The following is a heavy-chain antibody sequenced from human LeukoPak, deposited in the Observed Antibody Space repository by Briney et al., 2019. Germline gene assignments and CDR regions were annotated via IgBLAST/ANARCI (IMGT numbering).Heavy chain of an antibody. Sequence: ASVKVSCKSSGGTFSSYAISWVRQAPGQGLEWMGGIIPIFGTANYAQKFQGRVTITADESTSTAYMELSSLRSEDTAVYYCARDGVTPNWFDPWGQGTLVTVSS. D-gene: IGHD4-23*01. CDR1: GGTFSSYA. CDR3: ARDGVTPNWFDP. CDR2: IIPIFGTA. V-gene: IGHV1-69*13. J-gene: IGHJ5*02.